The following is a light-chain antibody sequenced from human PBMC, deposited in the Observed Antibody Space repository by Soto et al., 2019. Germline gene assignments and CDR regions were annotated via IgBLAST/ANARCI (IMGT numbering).Light chain of an antibody. CDR2: TTS. V-gene: IGKV3D-20*02. CDR3: QQHSHWPPWT. Sequence: EIVLTQSPGTLSLSPGERATLSCTASQSVTSSCLAWYQRKPGQAPRLLIHTTSIRATDIPARFSGSGSGTDFTLTISNLEPEDFAVYYCQQHSHWPPWTFGQGTRVEIQ. CDR1: QSVTSSC. J-gene: IGKJ1*01.